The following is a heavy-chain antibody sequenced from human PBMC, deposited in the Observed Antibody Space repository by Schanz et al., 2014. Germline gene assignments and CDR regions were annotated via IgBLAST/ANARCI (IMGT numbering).Heavy chain of an antibody. CDR2: ISDSGDTA. D-gene: IGHD3-10*01. CDR1: GFTFTNYA. J-gene: IGHJ4*02. CDR3: AKYRGYYRVAGSYRELEY. Sequence: EVHLVESGGGLVQPGGSLRLSCAASGFTFTNYAMSWVRQAPGKGLEWVSLISDSGDTAYYADSVKGRFTISRDNSKNTLYRQMNSLRPEDTAVYYCAKYRGYYRVAGSYRELEYWGQGTLVTVAS. V-gene: IGHV3-23*04.